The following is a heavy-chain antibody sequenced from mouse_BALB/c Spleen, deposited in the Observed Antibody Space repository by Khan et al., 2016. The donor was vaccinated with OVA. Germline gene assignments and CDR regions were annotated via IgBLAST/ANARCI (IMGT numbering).Heavy chain of an antibody. D-gene: IGHD1-1*01. CDR3: ARIRYYNYDFDY. CDR2: IYPGNGDT. V-gene: IGHV1-12*01. Sequence: QVQLQQPGAELVKPGASVKMSCKASGFTFTSYNMHWMKQTPGQGLEWIGTIYPGNGDTSYNQRFKDKATLTADKSSNTASMQISRLTSEDSAIYYCARIRYYNYDFDYWGQGTTLTVSS. CDR1: GFTFTSYN. J-gene: IGHJ2*01.